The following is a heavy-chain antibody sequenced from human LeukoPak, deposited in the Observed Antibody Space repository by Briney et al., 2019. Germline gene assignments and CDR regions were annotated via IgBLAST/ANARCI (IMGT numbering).Heavy chain of an antibody. J-gene: IGHJ6*03. CDR3: AREGPTVTYYYYMEV. Sequence: GGSLRLSCAASGFTFSDYYMSWIRQAPGKGLEWVSYISSSGSTIYYADSVKGRFTISRDNAKNSLYLQMNSLRAEDTAVYYCAREGPTVTYYYYMEVWGKGTTVTVSS. CDR1: GFTFSDYY. V-gene: IGHV3-11*01. CDR2: ISSSGSTI. D-gene: IGHD4-11*01.